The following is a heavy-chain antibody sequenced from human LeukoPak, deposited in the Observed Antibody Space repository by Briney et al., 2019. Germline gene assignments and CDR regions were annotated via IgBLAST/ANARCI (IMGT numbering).Heavy chain of an antibody. CDR3: ARHGGCSGGRCYPVYYYGMDV. J-gene: IGHJ6*02. Sequence: SETLSLTCTVSGGSISSYYWSWIRQPPGKGLEWIGYISYSGSTKYNPSLKSRVTISVDTSKNQFSLKLSSVTAADTAVYYCARHGGCSGGRCYPVYYYGMDVWGQGTTVTISS. D-gene: IGHD2-15*01. CDR1: GGSISSYY. CDR2: ISYSGST. V-gene: IGHV4-59*08.